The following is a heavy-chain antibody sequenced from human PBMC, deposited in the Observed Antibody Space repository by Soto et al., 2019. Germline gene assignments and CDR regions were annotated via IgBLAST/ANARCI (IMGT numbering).Heavy chain of an antibody. CDR3: ARRGSGSYDDY. CDR2: ISGSGGST. D-gene: IGHD1-26*01. J-gene: IGHJ4*02. CDR1: GFTFSSYA. V-gene: IGHV3-23*01. Sequence: EVQLLESGGGLVQPGGSLRLSCAASGFTFSSYAMRWVRQAPVKGLEWVSAISGSGGSTYYADSVKGRFTISRDNTKHTPYLQMNSLIAEDTAVYYCARRGSGSYDDYWGQGTLVTVSS.